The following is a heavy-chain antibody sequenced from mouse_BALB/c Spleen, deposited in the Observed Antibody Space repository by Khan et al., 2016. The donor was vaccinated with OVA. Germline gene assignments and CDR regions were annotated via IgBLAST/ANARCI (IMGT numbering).Heavy chain of an antibody. CDR1: CYSFTDYT. V-gene: IGHV1-18*01. Sequence: VQLQQSGPELVKPGASMKISCKTSCYSFTDYTMNWVKQSHGKNLEWIGLINPYNGFTTYNQEFKAKATLTVDKSSSTAYMELLSLTSEDSAVYYCARGNYYGSNSWFPYWGQGTLVTVSA. D-gene: IGHD1-1*01. J-gene: IGHJ3*01. CDR2: INPYNGFT. CDR3: ARGNYYGSNSWFPY.